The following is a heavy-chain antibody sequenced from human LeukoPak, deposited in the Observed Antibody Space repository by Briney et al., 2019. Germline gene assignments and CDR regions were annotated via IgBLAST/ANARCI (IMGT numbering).Heavy chain of an antibody. CDR2: IYSGGST. Sequence: GGSLRLSCAASGFTVSSNYMSWVRQAPGKGLEWVSVIYSGGSTYYADSVKGRFTISRDNSKNTLYLQMNSLRAEDTALYYCAREKGNYYDSSGYYDYWGQGTLVTVSS. CDR3: AREKGNYYDSSGYYDY. V-gene: IGHV3-66*02. D-gene: IGHD3-22*01. CDR1: GFTVSSNY. J-gene: IGHJ4*02.